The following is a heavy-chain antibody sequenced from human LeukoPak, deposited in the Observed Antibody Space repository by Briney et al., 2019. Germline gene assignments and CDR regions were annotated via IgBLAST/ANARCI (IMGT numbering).Heavy chain of an antibody. CDR3: ARSAKGDVLTGFYAMDV. V-gene: IGHV1-3*01. D-gene: IGHD3-9*01. Sequence: ASVKVSCKASGYTFSNFAMHWVRQAPGQRLEWMGWINAANGNTKYSQKFQGRVTITSDTSATTAYMELSSLRSEDTAVYYCARSAKGDVLTGFYAMDVWGQGTTVTVSS. CDR2: INAANGNT. CDR1: GYTFSNFA. J-gene: IGHJ6*02.